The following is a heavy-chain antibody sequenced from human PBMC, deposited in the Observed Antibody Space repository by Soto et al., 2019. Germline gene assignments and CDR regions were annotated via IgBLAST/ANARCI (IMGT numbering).Heavy chain of an antibody. D-gene: IGHD2-2*01. CDR3: AKAALGYCSSTSCYHFDY. V-gene: IGHV3-23*01. J-gene: IGHJ4*02. CDR1: GFTFSSYA. CDR2: ISGSGGST. Sequence: GGSLRLSCAASGFTFSSYAMSWVRQAPGKGLEWVSAISGSGGSTYYADSVKGRFTISRDNSKNTLYLQMNSLRAEDTAVYYCAKAALGYCSSTSCYHFDYWGQGTLVTVSS.